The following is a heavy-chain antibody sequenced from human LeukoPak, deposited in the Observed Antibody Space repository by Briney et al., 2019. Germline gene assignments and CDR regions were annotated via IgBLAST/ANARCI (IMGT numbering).Heavy chain of an antibody. V-gene: IGHV3-15*01. CDR3: TTDEVGASQSSYFDY. Sequence: SGGSLRLSCAASGFTFSNAWMSWVRQAPGKGLEWVGRIQSKTDGGTTDYAAPVKGRFTISRDDSKNTLYLQMNSLKTEDTAVYYCTTDEVGASQSSYFDYWGQGTLVTVSS. D-gene: IGHD1-26*01. CDR1: GFTFSNAW. J-gene: IGHJ4*02. CDR2: IQSKTDGGTT.